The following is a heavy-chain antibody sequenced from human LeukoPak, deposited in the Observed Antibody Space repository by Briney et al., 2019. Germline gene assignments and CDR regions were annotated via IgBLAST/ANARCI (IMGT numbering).Heavy chain of an antibody. CDR3: ARCTSTSCYNFDY. Sequence: SETLSLTCTVSGGSMSSFYWSWLRQPPGKGLEWIGYIYYSGSINYNPSLKSRVTISVDTSKNQFSLKLSSVTAADTAVYYCARCTSTSCYNFDYWGQGALLTVSS. J-gene: IGHJ4*02. CDR2: IYYSGSI. CDR1: GGSMSSFY. D-gene: IGHD2-2*02. V-gene: IGHV4-59*08.